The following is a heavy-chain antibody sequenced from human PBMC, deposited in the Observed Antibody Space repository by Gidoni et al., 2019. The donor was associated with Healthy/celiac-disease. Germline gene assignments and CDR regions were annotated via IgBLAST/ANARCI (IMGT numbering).Heavy chain of an antibody. D-gene: IGHD1-26*01. CDR3: AKDRSGSKTGGAFDI. Sequence: EVQLLESGGGLVQPGGSLRLSCAATGFTFSSYVLIWVRQAPGKGLAWVSAISGSGGSTYYADSVKGRFTISRDNSKNTLYLQMNSLRAEDTAVYYCAKDRSGSKTGGAFDIWGQGTMVTVSS. V-gene: IGHV3-23*01. CDR1: GFTFSSYV. CDR2: ISGSGGST. J-gene: IGHJ3*02.